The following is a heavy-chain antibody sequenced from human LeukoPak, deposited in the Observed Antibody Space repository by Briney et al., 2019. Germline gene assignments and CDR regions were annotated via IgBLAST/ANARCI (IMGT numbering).Heavy chain of an antibody. Sequence: ASVKVSCKASGGTFSSYAISWVRQAPGQGLEWMGRIIPIFGTANYAQKFQGRVTITTDESTSTAYMELSSLRSEETAVYYCARDTYVLLWFGELSSAFDIWGQGTMVTVSS. CDR1: GGTFSSYA. D-gene: IGHD3-10*01. J-gene: IGHJ3*02. CDR2: IIPIFGTA. V-gene: IGHV1-69*05. CDR3: ARDTYVLLWFGELSSAFDI.